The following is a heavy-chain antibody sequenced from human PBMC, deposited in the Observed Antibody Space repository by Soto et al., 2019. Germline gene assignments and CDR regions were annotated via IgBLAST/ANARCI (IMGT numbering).Heavy chain of an antibody. V-gene: IGHV4-4*02. D-gene: IGHD2-8*01. CDR2: TSHDGVT. CDR3: SRNGDCTPPGYMFGLFYP. Sequence: VRQSPGKGLEWIGETSHDGVTNYNPSLEGRVTISIDKSTNQFYLDLNSVTAADTAMYYCSRNGDCTPPGYMFGLFYPWRPGTLVSDSS. J-gene: IGHJ5*02.